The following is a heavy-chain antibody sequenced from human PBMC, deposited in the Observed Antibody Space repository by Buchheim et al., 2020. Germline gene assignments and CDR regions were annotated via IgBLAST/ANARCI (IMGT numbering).Heavy chain of an antibody. J-gene: IGHJ4*02. Sequence: QVQLQESGPGLVRPSQTLSLSCDVSNDSFGSGGYYWSWIRQHPGKGLEWIGYIHHSGSTYHNPSLRSRVTISIDTSKNQFSLKLSSVTAADTAVYYCARVGSSWYPYYFDYWGQGTL. CDR3: ARVGSSWYPYYFDY. V-gene: IGHV4-31*11. D-gene: IGHD6-13*01. CDR1: NDSFGSGGYY. CDR2: IHHSGST.